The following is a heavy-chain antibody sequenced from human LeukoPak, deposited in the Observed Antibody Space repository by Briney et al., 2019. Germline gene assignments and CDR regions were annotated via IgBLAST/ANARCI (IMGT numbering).Heavy chain of an antibody. CDR1: GYTFTSYY. Sequence: GTSVKVSCKASGYTFTSYYMHWVRQAPGQGLEWMGMINPGGGSTTYAQKFQGRVTMTRDTSTSTVYMELSSLRSEDTAVYYCASSQLIAAAGTDYYFGMDVRGQGTTVTVSS. D-gene: IGHD6-13*01. V-gene: IGHV1-46*01. J-gene: IGHJ6*02. CDR2: INPGGGST. CDR3: ASSQLIAAAGTDYYFGMDV.